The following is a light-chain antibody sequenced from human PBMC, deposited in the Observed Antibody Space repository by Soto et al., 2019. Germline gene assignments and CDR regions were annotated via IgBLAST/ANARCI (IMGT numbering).Light chain of an antibody. J-gene: IGKJ1*01. CDR1: QSVDSNY. Sequence: EIVLTQSPGTLSLSPGERATLSCRASQSVDSNYLAWYQQKPGQAPRLLIYGASSRATGIPDRFSGSGSGTDFTLSISRLEPEDFAVYYCQQYGSSPQTFGQGTKVEIK. CDR2: GAS. CDR3: QQYGSSPQT. V-gene: IGKV3-20*01.